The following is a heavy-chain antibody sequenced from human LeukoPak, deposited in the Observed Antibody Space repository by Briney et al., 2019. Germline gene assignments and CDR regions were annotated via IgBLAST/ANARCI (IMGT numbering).Heavy chain of an antibody. CDR3: AKDLNTAIRSPWFDP. Sequence: PGGSLRLSCAASGLTFSSYAMHWVRQAPGKGLEWVAVISYDGSNKYYADSVKGRFTLSRDNSKNTLYLQMNSLRAEDTAVYYCAKDLNTAIRSPWFDPWGQGTLVTVSS. CDR2: ISYDGSNK. CDR1: GLTFSSYA. J-gene: IGHJ5*02. D-gene: IGHD2-2*02. V-gene: IGHV3-30*04.